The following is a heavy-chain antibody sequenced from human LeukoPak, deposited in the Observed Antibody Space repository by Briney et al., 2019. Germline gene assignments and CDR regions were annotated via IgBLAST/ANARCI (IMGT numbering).Heavy chain of an antibody. J-gene: IGHJ4*02. CDR2: INSDGSSI. CDR1: GFTFSSYA. V-gene: IGHV3-74*01. Sequence: PGGSLRLSCAASGFTFSSYAMSWVRQAPGKGLVWVSRINSDGSSISYADSVKGRFTISRDNAKNTLYLQMNSLRAEDTAVYYCAIRRYLAGFDYWGQGTLVTVSS. D-gene: IGHD3-16*02. CDR3: AIRRYLAGFDY.